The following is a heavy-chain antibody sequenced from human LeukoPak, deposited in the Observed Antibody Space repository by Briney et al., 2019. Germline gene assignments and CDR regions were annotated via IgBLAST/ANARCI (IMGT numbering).Heavy chain of an antibody. V-gene: IGHV1-69*13. CDR2: IIPIFGTA. D-gene: IGHD5-12*01. CDR3: ASSGVATAHTRYYYGMDV. Sequence: SVKVSWKASGGTFSSYAISWVRQAPGQGLEWMGGIIPIFGTANYARKFQGRVTITADESTSTAYTELSSLRSEDTAVYYCASSGVATAHTRYYYGMDVWGKGTTVTVSS. J-gene: IGHJ6*04. CDR1: GGTFSSYA.